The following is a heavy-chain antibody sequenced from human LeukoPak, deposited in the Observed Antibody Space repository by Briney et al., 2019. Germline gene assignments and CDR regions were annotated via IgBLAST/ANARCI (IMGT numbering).Heavy chain of an antibody. V-gene: IGHV4-39*01. Sequence: SETLSLTCTVSGGSISSSSYYWGWIRQPPGKGLEWIGSIYYSGSTYYNPSLKSRVTISVDTSKNQFSLKLSSVTAADTAVYYCARHDVGAAYYFDYWGQGTLVTVSS. J-gene: IGHJ4*02. D-gene: IGHD1-26*01. CDR3: ARHDVGAAYYFDY. CDR2: IYYSGST. CDR1: GGSISSSSYY.